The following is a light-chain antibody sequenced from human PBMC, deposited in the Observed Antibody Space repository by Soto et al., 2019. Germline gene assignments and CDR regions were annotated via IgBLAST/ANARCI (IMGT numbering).Light chain of an antibody. CDR3: TSYSSSSAPYV. J-gene: IGLJ1*01. Sequence: QSALTQPPSASGSPGQSVAISCTGTSSDVGGYNYVSWYQQHPGKAPKLMIYEVNNRPSGVSNRFSGSKSGNTASLTISGLQAEDEAHYYCTSYSSSSAPYVFGTGTKLTVL. CDR2: EVN. V-gene: IGLV2-14*01. CDR1: SSDVGGYNY.